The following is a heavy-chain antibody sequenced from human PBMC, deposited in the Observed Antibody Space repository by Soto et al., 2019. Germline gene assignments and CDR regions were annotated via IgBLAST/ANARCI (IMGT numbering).Heavy chain of an antibody. CDR3: ARALXXASLXXXXYYGMDV. J-gene: IGHJ6*02. CDR1: GGTFSSYA. Sequence: QVQLVQSGAEVKKPGSSVKVSCKASGGTFSSYAIXWVRXAXXQGLEWMGGIIPIFGTANYAQKFQGRVTITADESTSTAYMELSSLRSEDTAVYYCARALXXASLXXXXYYGMDVWGQGTTVTVSS. V-gene: IGHV1-69*01. CDR2: IIPIFGTA.